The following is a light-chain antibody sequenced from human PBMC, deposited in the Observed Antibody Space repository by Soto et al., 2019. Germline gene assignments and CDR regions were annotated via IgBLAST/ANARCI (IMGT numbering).Light chain of an antibody. J-gene: IGLJ1*01. Sequence: QSVLTQPASVSGSPGQSITISCVGTSSDIGDYNYVSWYQQHPGKVPKVIIYDVSNRPSGVSYRFSGTKSGNTASLTVSGLQADHVADYYCSSYKRSSTLIFGTGTKVTVL. CDR3: SSYKRSSTLI. V-gene: IGLV2-14*01. CDR2: DVS. CDR1: SSDIGDYNY.